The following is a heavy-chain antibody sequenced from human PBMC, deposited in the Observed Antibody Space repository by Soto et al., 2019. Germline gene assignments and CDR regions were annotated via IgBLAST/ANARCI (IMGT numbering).Heavy chain of an antibody. CDR3: SRVGVYDFWSGYRRDY. V-gene: IGHV1-69*01. Sequence: QVQLVQSGAEVKKPGSSVKVSCKASGGTFSSYAISWVRQAPGQGLELMGGIIPIFGTANYAQKFQGRVTITADESTSTAYMELSSLRSEDTAVYYCSRVGVYDFWSGYRRDYWGQGTLVTVSS. CDR2: IIPIFGTA. D-gene: IGHD3-3*01. J-gene: IGHJ4*02. CDR1: GGTFSSYA.